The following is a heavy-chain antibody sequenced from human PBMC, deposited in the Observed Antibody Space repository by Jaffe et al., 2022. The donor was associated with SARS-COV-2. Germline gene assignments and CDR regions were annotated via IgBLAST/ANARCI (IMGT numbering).Heavy chain of an antibody. CDR3: ARDGNEFGAFLPYYFDC. J-gene: IGHJ4*02. V-gene: IGHV3-48*02. CDR1: GFTFKRYN. CDR2: ISSSSSSI. Sequence: EVQLVESGGGLVQPGESLRLSCVASGFTFKRYNMNWVRQAPGKGLEWVSYISSSSSSIFYADSVKGRFTISRDNAKDSLYLQMNSLRDEDTAVYYCARDGNEFGAFLPYYFDCWGQGTLVTVSS. D-gene: IGHD3-10*01.